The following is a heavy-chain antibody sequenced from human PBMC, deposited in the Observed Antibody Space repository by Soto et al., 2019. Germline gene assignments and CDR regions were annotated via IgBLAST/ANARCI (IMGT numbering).Heavy chain of an antibody. CDR1: GGTFSSYA. CDR3: ARAWRIGYSGYEPFDY. J-gene: IGHJ4*02. CDR2: IIPIFGTA. D-gene: IGHD5-12*01. Sequence: QVQLVQSGAEVKKPGSSVKVSCKASGGTFSSYAISWVRQAPGQGLEWMGGIIPIFGTANYAQKFQGRVTITADESTSTGYMELSSLRSEDTGVYYCARAWRIGYSGYEPFDYWGQGTLVTVSS. V-gene: IGHV1-69*12.